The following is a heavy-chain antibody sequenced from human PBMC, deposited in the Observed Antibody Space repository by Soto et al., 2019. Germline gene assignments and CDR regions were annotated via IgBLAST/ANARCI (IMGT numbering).Heavy chain of an antibody. Sequence: EVQLLESGGGLVQPGGSLRLSCAASGFTLSNYAMSWVRQTPGKGLEWVSGLTSSGEYIYYADSGKGRFTISRDNSQNTLFLQLDSLRAEDTAIYYCAKTAYYGSARAFDIWGQGTMVTVSS. V-gene: IGHV3-23*01. CDR1: GFTLSNYA. D-gene: IGHD3-10*01. J-gene: IGHJ3*02. CDR3: AKTAYYGSARAFDI. CDR2: LTSSGEYI.